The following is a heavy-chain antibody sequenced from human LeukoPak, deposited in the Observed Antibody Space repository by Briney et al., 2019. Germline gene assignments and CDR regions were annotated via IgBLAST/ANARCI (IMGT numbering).Heavy chain of an antibody. D-gene: IGHD6-13*01. CDR3: ARVRLRIAAAGTFYYYYYMDV. CDR2: ISAYNGNT. CDR1: GYTFTSYG. V-gene: IGHV1-18*01. J-gene: IGHJ6*03. Sequence: ASVKVSCKASGYTFTSYGISWVRQAPGQGLEWMGWISAYNGNTNYAQKLQGRVTMTTDTSTSTAYMELRSLRSDDTAVYYCARVRLRIAAAGTFYYYYYMDVWGRGTTVTISS.